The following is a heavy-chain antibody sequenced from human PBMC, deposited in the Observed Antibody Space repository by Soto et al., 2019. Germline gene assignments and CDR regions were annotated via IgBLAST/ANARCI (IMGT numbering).Heavy chain of an antibody. V-gene: IGHV3-30-3*01. Sequence: SGGSLRLSCAGSGFSFDAYGMHWVRQAPGKGLEWVAVISYDGSNKYYADSVKGRFTISRDNSKNTLYLQMNSLRAEDTAVYYCARDQWVEMATIGGMDVWGQGTTVTVSS. CDR2: ISYDGSNK. J-gene: IGHJ6*02. CDR3: ARDQWVEMATIGGMDV. CDR1: GFSFDAYG. D-gene: IGHD5-12*01.